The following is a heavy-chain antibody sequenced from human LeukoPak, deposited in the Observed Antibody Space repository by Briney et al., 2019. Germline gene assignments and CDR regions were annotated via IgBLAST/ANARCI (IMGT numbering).Heavy chain of an antibody. CDR1: GFKFGSFS. V-gene: IGHV3-48*04. J-gene: IGHJ4*02. D-gene: IGHD5-18*01. CDR3: ARAIASYGDSAY. Sequence: GGSLRLSCAASGFKFGSFSMGWVRQAPGKGLEWLSYISSTSTAIHYADSLKGRFTISRDNAKNSLYLQMNSLRAEDTAVYYCARAIASYGDSAYWGQGTLVTVSS. CDR2: ISSTSTAI.